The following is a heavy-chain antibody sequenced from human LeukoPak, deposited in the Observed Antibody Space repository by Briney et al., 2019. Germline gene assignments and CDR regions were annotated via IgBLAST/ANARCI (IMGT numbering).Heavy chain of an antibody. CDR2: INPNSGGT. CDR3: ARDGADSQAPDY. CDR1: GCTFTGYY. D-gene: IGHD3-10*01. V-gene: IGHV1-2*02. J-gene: IGHJ4*02. Sequence: GASVKVSCKASGCTFTGYYMHWVRQAPGQGLEWMGWINPNSGGTNYAQKFQGRVTMTRDTSISTAYMELSSLRSEDTAVYYCARDGADSQAPDYWGQGTLVTVSS.